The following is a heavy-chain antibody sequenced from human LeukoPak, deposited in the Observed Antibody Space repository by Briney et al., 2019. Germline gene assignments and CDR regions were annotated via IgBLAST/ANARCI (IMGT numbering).Heavy chain of an antibody. CDR1: GDSVSSNSAA. J-gene: IGHJ4*02. Sequence: SQTLSLTCAISGDSVSSNSAAWNWIRQSPLRGLEWLGRTYYRSKWYNDYAVSVKSRITINPDTSKNQFSLQLNSVTPEDTAVYYCAREGTGYSSSISYFDYWGQGILVTVSS. V-gene: IGHV6-1*01. CDR2: TYYRSKWYN. D-gene: IGHD6-6*01. CDR3: AREGTGYSSSISYFDY.